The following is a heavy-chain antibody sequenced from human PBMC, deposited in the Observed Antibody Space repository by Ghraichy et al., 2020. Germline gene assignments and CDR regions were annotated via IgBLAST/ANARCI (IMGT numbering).Heavy chain of an antibody. CDR1: GGSFSGYY. D-gene: IGHD2-2*01. J-gene: IGHJ6*02. CDR3: ARGRGIVPAPAWWGYYYYGMDV. Sequence: SETLSLTCAVYGGSFSGYYWSWIRQPPGKGLEWIGEINHSGSTNYNPSLKSRVTISVDTSKNQFSLKLSSVTAADTAVYYCARGRGIVPAPAWWGYYYYGMDVWGQGTTVTVSS. V-gene: IGHV4-34*01. CDR2: INHSGST.